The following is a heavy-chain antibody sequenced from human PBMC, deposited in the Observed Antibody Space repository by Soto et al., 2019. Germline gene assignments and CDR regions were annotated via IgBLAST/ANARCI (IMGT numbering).Heavy chain of an antibody. Sequence: EVQLVESGGGLVKPGGSLRLSCAASGFTFSSYNMNWVRQAPGKGLEWVSSLSSSSSYIYYADSVKGRFTISRDNAKNSLDLEMKSLRGEDTAVYYCAGGGIMYGDYRSMDVWGKGTTVTVSS. CDR1: GFTFSSYN. J-gene: IGHJ6*03. D-gene: IGHD4-17*01. V-gene: IGHV3-21*01. CDR3: AGGGIMYGDYRSMDV. CDR2: LSSSSSYI.